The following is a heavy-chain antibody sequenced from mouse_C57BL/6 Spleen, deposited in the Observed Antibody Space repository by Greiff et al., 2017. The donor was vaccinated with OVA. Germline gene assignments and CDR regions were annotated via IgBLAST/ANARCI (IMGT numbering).Heavy chain of an antibody. V-gene: IGHV1-19*01. CDR2: INPYNGGT. Sequence: VQLQQSGPVLVKPGASVKMSCKASGYTFTDYYMNWVKQSHGKSLEWIGVINPYNGGTSYNQKFKGKATLTVDKSSSTAYMELSSLTSEDSAVYYCARGSDYDGYCDYWGQGTTLTVSS. CDR1: GYTFTDYY. J-gene: IGHJ2*01. CDR3: ARGSDYDGYCDY. D-gene: IGHD2-4*01.